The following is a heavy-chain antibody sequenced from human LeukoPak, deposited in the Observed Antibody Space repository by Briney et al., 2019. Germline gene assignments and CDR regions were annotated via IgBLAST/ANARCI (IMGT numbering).Heavy chain of an antibody. CDR1: GGTFSSYA. CDR3: ATLEQQLVRDNWFDP. D-gene: IGHD6-13*01. CDR2: IIPIFGTA. V-gene: IGHV1-69*13. J-gene: IGHJ5*02. Sequence: SVKVSCKASGGTFSSYAISWVRQVPGQGLEWMGGIIPIFGTANYAQKFQGRVMITADESTSTAYMELSSLRSEDTAVYYCATLEQQLVRDNWFDPWGQGTLVTVSS.